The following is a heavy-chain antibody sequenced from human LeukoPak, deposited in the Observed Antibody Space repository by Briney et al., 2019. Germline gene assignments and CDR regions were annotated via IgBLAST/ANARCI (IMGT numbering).Heavy chain of an antibody. CDR3: AKLDSSGYTDFDY. CDR1: GFTFDDYA. D-gene: IGHD3-22*01. Sequence: SLRLSCAASGFTFDDYAMHWVRQAPGKGLEWVSGISWNSGSIGYADSVKGRFTISRDNAKNSLYLQMNSLRAEDTALYYCAKLDSSGYTDFDYWGQGTLVTVSS. V-gene: IGHV3-9*01. CDR2: ISWNSGSI. J-gene: IGHJ4*02.